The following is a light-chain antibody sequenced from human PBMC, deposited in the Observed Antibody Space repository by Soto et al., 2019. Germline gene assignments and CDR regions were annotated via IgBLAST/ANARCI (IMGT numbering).Light chain of an antibody. CDR3: QQYGSSPRT. CDR2: GAS. J-gene: IGKJ1*01. Sequence: IVLTQSPSSLSLSPGERANVSFRASQSVSASHLAWYQQRPGQAPRLLIYGASSRATGIPDRFSGSGSGTDITLTISRLEPEDFAVYYCQQYGSSPRTFGQGTKVEIK. V-gene: IGKV3-20*01. CDR1: QSVSASH.